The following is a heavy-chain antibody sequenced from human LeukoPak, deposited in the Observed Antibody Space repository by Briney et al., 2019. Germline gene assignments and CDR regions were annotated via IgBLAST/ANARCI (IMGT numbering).Heavy chain of an antibody. CDR2: INHSGST. D-gene: IGHD6-13*01. V-gene: IGHV4-34*01. J-gene: IGHJ6*03. CDR1: GGSFSGYY. CDR3: ARGMDSSSWYYYYYYMDV. Sequence: PSETPSLTCAVYGGSFSGYYWSWIRQPPGKGLEWIGEINHSGSTNYNPSLKSRVTISVDTSKNQFSLKLSSVTAADTAVYYCARGMDSSSWYYYYYYMDVWGKGTTVTVSS.